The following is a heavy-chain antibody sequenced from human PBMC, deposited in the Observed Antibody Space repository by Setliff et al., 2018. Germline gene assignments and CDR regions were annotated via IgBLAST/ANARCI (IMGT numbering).Heavy chain of an antibody. CDR3: SRLVRYCTTTTCQSVPGAEV. D-gene: IGHD2-8*01. J-gene: IGHJ4*02. CDR2: ISAYTGNT. Sequence: ASVKVSCKASGYKFADYGITWVRQAPGQGLEWMGWISAYTGNTKFAQKFQGRVTMTTDTSTSTAYLELRSLTSDDTAVYYCSRLVRYCTTTTCQSVPGAEVWGQGTLVTVSS. V-gene: IGHV1-18*01. CDR1: GYKFADYG.